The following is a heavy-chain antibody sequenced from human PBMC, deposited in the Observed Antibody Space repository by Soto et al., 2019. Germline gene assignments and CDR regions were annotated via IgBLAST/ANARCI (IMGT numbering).Heavy chain of an antibody. J-gene: IGHJ6*02. CDR3: ARTIAVAGTGLWSYYYYGMDV. CDR2: IYPGDSDT. Sequence: GESLKISCKGSGYSFTSYWIGWVRQMPGQGLEWMGIIYPGDSDTRYNPTFEGQVTISADQSITTAYLQWSSLKASDTAIYYCARTIAVAGTGLWSYYYYGMDVWGQGTTVTVSS. D-gene: IGHD6-19*01. V-gene: IGHV5-51*01. CDR1: GYSFTSYW.